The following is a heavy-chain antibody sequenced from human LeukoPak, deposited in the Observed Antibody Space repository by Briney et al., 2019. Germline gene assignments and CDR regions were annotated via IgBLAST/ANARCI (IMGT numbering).Heavy chain of an antibody. D-gene: IGHD5-12*01. Sequence: GGSLRLSCAASGFTFSSYSMNWVRQAPGKGLEWVSSISSSSSYIYYADSVKGRFTISRDNAKNSLYLQMNSLRAEDTAVYYCARARLPPWGMISWHYYGMDVWGQGTTVTVSS. CDR1: GFTFSSYS. V-gene: IGHV3-21*01. CDR3: ARARLPPWGMISWHYYGMDV. J-gene: IGHJ6*02. CDR2: ISSSSSYI.